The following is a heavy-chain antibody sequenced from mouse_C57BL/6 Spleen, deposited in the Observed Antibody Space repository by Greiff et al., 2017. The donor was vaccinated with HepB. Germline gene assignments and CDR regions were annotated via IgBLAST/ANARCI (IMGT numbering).Heavy chain of an antibody. CDR1: GYSITSGYY. D-gene: IGHD1-1*01. J-gene: IGHJ2*01. CDR3: ARDGSSYGDY. V-gene: IGHV3-6*01. CDR2: ISYDGSN. Sequence: DVKLQESGPGLVKPSQSLSLTCSVTGYSITSGYYWNWIRQFPGNKLEWMGYISYDGSNNYNPSLKNRISITRDTSKNQFFLKLNSVTTEDTATYYCARDGSSYGDYWGQGTTLTVSS.